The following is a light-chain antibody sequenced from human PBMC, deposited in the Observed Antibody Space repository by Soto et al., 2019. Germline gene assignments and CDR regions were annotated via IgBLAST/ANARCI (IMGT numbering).Light chain of an antibody. Sequence: DIQVTQSPSTLSASVGDRVTITCRASQSVDSWLAWYQQKPGKGPKLLIYKVSSLESGDPSRFSGSGSGTEFTLTISSLQPDDFATYYGLQYYSHLPLTGGGGTKVELK. CDR2: KVS. CDR1: QSVDSW. V-gene: IGKV1-5*03. J-gene: IGKJ4*01. CDR3: LQYYSHLPLT.